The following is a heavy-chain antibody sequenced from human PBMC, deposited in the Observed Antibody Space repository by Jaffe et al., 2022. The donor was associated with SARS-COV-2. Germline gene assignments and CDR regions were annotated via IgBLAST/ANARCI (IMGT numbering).Heavy chain of an antibody. CDR2: IIPILGIA. J-gene: IGHJ4*02. CDR3: ARGKRKEYGLFDY. V-gene: IGHV1-69*02. Sequence: QVQLVQSGAEVKKPGSSVKVSCKASGGTFSSYTISWVRQAPGQGLEWMGRIIPILGIANYAQKFQGRVTITADKSTSTAYMELSSLRSEDTAVYYCARGKRKEYGLFDYWGQGTLVTVSS. CDR1: GGTFSSYT. D-gene: IGHD3-10*01.